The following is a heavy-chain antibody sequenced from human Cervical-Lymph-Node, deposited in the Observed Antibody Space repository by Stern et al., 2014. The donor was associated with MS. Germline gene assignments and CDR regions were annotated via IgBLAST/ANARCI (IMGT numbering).Heavy chain of an antibody. V-gene: IGHV4-61*02. Sequence: QVQLQESGPGLVKPSQTLSLTCTVSGDSISSGNYYWSWIRQPAGKGLEWIGRIYSSGTTYYNPSLRSRVTISIDTSNNHSSVKLGSMPATDTAVYYCATQGRALAPDWGQGTLVTVSS. CDR3: ATQGRALAPD. CDR1: GDSISSGNYY. CDR2: IYSSGTT. J-gene: IGHJ4*02.